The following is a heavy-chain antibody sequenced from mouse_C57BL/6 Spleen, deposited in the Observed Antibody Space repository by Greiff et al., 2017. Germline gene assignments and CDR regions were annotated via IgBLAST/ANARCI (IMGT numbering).Heavy chain of an antibody. D-gene: IGHD2-4*01. CDR2: IDPSDIYS. CDR3: ARGYDYSFAY. J-gene: IGHJ3*01. CDR1: GYTFTSYW. Sequence: VQLQQPGAELVRPGTSVKLSCKASGYTFTSYWMHWVKQRPGQGLEWIGVIDPSDIYSNYNQKFKGKATLTVDTSSSTAYMQLSSLTSEDSAVYYCARGYDYSFAYWGQGTLVTVSA. V-gene: IGHV1-59*01.